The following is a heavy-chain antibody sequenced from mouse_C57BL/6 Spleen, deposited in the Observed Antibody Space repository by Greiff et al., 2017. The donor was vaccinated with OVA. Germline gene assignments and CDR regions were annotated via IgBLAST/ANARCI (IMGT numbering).Heavy chain of an antibody. J-gene: IGHJ3*01. D-gene: IGHD4-1*02. V-gene: IGHV2-2*01. CDR1: GFSLTSYG. Sequence: VQRVESGPGLVQPSQSLSITCTVSGFSLTSYGVHWVRQSPGKGLEWLGVIWSGGSTDYNAAFISRLSISKDNSKSQVFFKMNSLQADDTAIYYCARRGNNWDGFAYWGQGTLVTVSA. CDR3: ARRGNNWDGFAY. CDR2: IWSGGST.